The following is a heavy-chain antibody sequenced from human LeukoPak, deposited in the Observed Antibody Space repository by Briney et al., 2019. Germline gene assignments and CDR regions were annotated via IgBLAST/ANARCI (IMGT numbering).Heavy chain of an antibody. V-gene: IGHV3-23*01. D-gene: IGHD2-2*01. CDR1: GFTFSSYA. J-gene: IGHJ5*02. CDR2: ISANDGST. Sequence: PGGSLRLSCAASGFTFSSYAMSWVRQAPGKGLEWVSGISANDGSTQYADSVRGRFTISRDSSKNTLSLQMNSLRAEDTAVYYCAKFGCSTTNCYLNSWGQGTLVTVSS. CDR3: AKFGCSTTNCYLNS.